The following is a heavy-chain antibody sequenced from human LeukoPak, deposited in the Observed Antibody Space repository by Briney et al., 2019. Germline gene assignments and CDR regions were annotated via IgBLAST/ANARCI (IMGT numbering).Heavy chain of an antibody. CDR2: IYYSGST. Sequence: SETLSLTCTVSGGSISSYHWSWIRQPPGKGLEWIGYIYYSGSTNYNPSLKSRVTISVDTSKNQFSLKLSSVTAADTAVYYCARHGYDILTGLIWGQGTMVTVSS. CDR3: ARHGYDILTGLI. V-gene: IGHV4-59*08. J-gene: IGHJ3*02. CDR1: GGSISSYH. D-gene: IGHD3-9*01.